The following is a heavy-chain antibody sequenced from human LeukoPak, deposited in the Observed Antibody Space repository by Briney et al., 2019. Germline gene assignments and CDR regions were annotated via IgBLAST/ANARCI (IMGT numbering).Heavy chain of an antibody. D-gene: IGHD3-16*01. Sequence: KPGGSLRLSCAASGFTFSDYYMSWIRQAPGKGLEWVSYISSSGHTIYYADSVKGRFTVSRDNAKNSLYLQMNSPRAEDTALYYCAKVHPATPRLGELFGAFDIWGQGTMVTVSS. CDR3: AKVHPATPRLGELFGAFDI. J-gene: IGHJ3*02. CDR2: ISSSGHTI. CDR1: GFTFSDYY. V-gene: IGHV3-11*01.